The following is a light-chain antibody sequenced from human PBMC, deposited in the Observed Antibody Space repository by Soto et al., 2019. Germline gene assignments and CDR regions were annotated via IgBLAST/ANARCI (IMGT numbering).Light chain of an antibody. V-gene: IGKV1-39*01. Sequence: DIQMTQSASSLSASVGDRVTITCRASQSISTYLNWYQQKPGKAPNLLIYAASSLQSGVPSRFSGSGSGTDFTLTISSLQPEDFATYYCQQSYSTPWTFGLGTKVDIK. J-gene: IGKJ1*01. CDR1: QSISTY. CDR2: AAS. CDR3: QQSYSTPWT.